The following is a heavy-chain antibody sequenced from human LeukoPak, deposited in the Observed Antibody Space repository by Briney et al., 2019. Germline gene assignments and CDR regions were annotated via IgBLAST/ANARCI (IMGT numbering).Heavy chain of an antibody. CDR3: VRVTYYYDSSGYYQVIDY. CDR1: GFTFSSYS. D-gene: IGHD3-22*01. CDR2: ISSSSSTI. Sequence: GGSLRLSCAASGFTFSSYSMNWVRQAPGKGLEWVSYISSSSSTIYYADSVKGRFTISRDNAKNSLYLQINSLRDEDTAVYYCVRVTYYYDSSGYYQVIDYWGQGTLVIVSS. J-gene: IGHJ4*02. V-gene: IGHV3-48*02.